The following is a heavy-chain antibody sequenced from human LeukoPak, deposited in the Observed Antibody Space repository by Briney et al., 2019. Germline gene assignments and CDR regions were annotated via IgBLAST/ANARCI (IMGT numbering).Heavy chain of an antibody. D-gene: IGHD5-24*01. CDR2: IYYSGST. Sequence: PSETLSLTCTVSGGSISSHYWSWIRQPPGKGLEWIGYIYYSGSTNYNPSLKSRVTISVDTSKNQFSLKLSSVTAADTALYYCAHHVEMATSPAFDYWGQGNLVTVSS. CDR3: AHHVEMATSPAFDY. V-gene: IGHV4-59*11. CDR1: GGSISSHY. J-gene: IGHJ4*02.